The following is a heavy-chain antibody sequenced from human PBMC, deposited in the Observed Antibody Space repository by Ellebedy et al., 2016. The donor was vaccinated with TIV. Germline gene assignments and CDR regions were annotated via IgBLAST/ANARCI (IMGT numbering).Heavy chain of an antibody. CDR2: ISAYNGNT. D-gene: IGHD6-13*01. V-gene: IGHV1-18*04. CDR1: GYTFPSYG. CDR3: ATSKPPEGGSSHWYPRFDY. Sequence: ASVKVSCKASGYTFPSYGISWVRQPPGQGLEGMGWISAYNGNTNYAQKLQGRVTMNTDTSTSTAYMELSSLRSEDTAVYYCATSKPPEGGSSHWYPRFDYWGQGTLVTVSS. J-gene: IGHJ4*02.